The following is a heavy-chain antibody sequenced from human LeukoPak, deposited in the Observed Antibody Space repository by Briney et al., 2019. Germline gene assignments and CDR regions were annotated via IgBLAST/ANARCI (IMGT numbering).Heavy chain of an antibody. CDR3: ARDRERVAATGTLFTD. Sequence: GGSLRLSCAASGFTFSTYNMNWVRQAPGKGLEWVSSISTSSSYIYYADSVKGRFTISRDNAKNSLFLQMNSLRAEDTAVYYCARDRERVAATGTLFTDWGQGILVTVSS. CDR1: GFTFSTYN. D-gene: IGHD6-13*01. V-gene: IGHV3-21*01. CDR2: ISTSSSYI. J-gene: IGHJ4*02.